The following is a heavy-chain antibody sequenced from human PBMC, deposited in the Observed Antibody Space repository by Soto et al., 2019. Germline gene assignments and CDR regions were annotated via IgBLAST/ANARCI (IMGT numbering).Heavy chain of an antibody. V-gene: IGHV1-69*01. CDR3: ARDGTLYDSRAYYYLY. J-gene: IGHJ4*02. Sequence: QVQLVQSGAEVKKPGSSVKVSCKASGGTFSSYTITWVRQAPGQGLEWMGGITPMFGTPNYAQKFRGRVTITADESTSTAYMELSSLRSEDTAMYFCARDGTLYDSRAYYYLYWGQGNLVTVSS. D-gene: IGHD3-22*01. CDR1: GGTFSSYT. CDR2: ITPMFGTP.